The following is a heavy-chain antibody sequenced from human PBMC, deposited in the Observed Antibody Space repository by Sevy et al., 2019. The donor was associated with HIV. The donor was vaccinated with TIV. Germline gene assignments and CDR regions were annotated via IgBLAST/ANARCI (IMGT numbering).Heavy chain of an antibody. J-gene: IGHJ3*02. CDR1: GYTFTGYY. Sequence: ASVKVSCKASGYTFTGYYMHWVRQAPGQGLEWMGWINPNSGGTNYTQKFQGRVTMTRDTSISTAYMELSRLRSDDTAVYYCARDVRGDDAFDIWGQGTMVTVSS. D-gene: IGHD3-10*02. V-gene: IGHV1-2*02. CDR3: ARDVRGDDAFDI. CDR2: INPNSGGT.